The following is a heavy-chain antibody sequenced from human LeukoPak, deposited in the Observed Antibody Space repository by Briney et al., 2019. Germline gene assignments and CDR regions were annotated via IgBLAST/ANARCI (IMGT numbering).Heavy chain of an antibody. CDR2: INPNSGGT. Sequence: ASVKVSCKASGYTFTGYYMHWVRQAPGQGLEWMGWINPNSGGTNYAQKFQGRVTMTRDTSISTAYMELSSLRSEDTAVYYCATNQSPGYSGSYYVGADDAFDIWGQGTMVTVSS. CDR1: GYTFTGYY. D-gene: IGHD1-26*01. V-gene: IGHV1-2*02. J-gene: IGHJ3*02. CDR3: ATNQSPGYSGSYYVGADDAFDI.